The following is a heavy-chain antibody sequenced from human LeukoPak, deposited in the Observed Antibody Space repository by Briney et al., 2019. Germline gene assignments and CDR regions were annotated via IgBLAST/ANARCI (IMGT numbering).Heavy chain of an antibody. CDR3: ARAGHEGYYYYYMDV. V-gene: IGHV1-69*05. CDR1: GGTFSSYA. Sequence: GASVKVSCKASGGTFSSYAISWVRQAPGQGLEWMGGIIPIFGTPNYAQKFQGRVTITTDESTSTAYMELSSLRSEDTAVYYCARAGHEGYYYYYMDVWGKGTTVTVSS. CDR2: IIPIFGTP. J-gene: IGHJ6*03.